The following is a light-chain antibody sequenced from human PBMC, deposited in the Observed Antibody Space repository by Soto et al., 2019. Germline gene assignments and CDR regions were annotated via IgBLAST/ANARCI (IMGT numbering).Light chain of an antibody. CDR3: QQYDSSFT. Sequence: IVLTQSPATLSLSPGERATLSCTASQHVTTTYIAWYQQQFGQAPRLLIYGASTRATGTPDRFTGGGFGTDFALTISRVVPEDFAVYYCQQYDSSFTFGGGTKVEMK. J-gene: IGKJ4*01. V-gene: IGKV3-20*01. CDR2: GAS. CDR1: QHVTTTY.